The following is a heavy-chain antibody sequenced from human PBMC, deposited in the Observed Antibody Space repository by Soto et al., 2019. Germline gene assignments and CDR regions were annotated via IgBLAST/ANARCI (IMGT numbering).Heavy chain of an antibody. V-gene: IGHV5-51*01. CDR3: ASASPRYSSSYPRGYYYYGMDV. J-gene: IGHJ6*02. CDR2: IYPGDSDT. D-gene: IGHD6-13*01. Sequence: PGESLKISCKGSGYSFTSYWIGWVRQMPGKGLEWMGIIYPGDSDTRYSPSFQGQVTISADKSISTAYLQWSSLKASDTAMYYCASASPRYSSSYPRGYYYYGMDVWGQGTTVTVSS. CDR1: GYSFTSYW.